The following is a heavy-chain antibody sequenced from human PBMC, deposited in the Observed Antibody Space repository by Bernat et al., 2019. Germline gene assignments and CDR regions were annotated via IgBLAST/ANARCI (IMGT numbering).Heavy chain of an antibody. V-gene: IGHV3-7*02. J-gene: IGHJ4*02. CDR3: VKFGDSYAYDF. Sequence: EVQMVASGVGLVQPGGSLRLSCVASGFSFSSYWMSWVRQAPGKGLEWVAQIKPDGRDTSYVDYLKGRFTISRDNAKNSLHLQMNSLRDEDTAVYFCVKFGDSYAYDFWGQGALVTVSS. CDR2: IKPDGRDT. D-gene: IGHD3-16*01. CDR1: GFSFSSYW.